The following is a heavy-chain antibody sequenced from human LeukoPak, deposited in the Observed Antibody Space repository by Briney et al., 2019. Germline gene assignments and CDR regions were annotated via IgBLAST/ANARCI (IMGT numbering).Heavy chain of an antibody. CDR1: GGSISSYY. Sequence: SETLSLTCTVSGGSISSYYWSWIRQPPGKGLEWIGYIYYSGSTNYNPSLKSRVTISVDTSKNQFSLKLGSVTAADTAVYYCAREGAVTTSVDAFDIWGQGTMVTVSS. CDR2: IYYSGST. V-gene: IGHV4-59*01. D-gene: IGHD4-17*01. J-gene: IGHJ3*02. CDR3: AREGAVTTSVDAFDI.